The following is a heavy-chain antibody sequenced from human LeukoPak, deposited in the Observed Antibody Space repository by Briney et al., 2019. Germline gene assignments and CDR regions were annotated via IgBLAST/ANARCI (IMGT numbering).Heavy chain of an antibody. CDR3: ARAPRAYCSTTGSCFQDY. CDR2: IFHSGSA. CDR1: GGSISSYY. J-gene: IGHJ4*02. D-gene: IGHD2-2*01. V-gene: IGHV4/OR15-8*01. Sequence: SETLSLTCTVSGGSISSYYWSGGRQPPGKGGEWGGEIFHSGSANYNPSLKSRATMSVDKSKNQFSLNLTSVPAADTAVYFCARAPRAYCSTTGSCFQDYWGQGTLVTVSS.